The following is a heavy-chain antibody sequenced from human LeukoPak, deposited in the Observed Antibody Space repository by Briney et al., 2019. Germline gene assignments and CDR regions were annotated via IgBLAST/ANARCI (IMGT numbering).Heavy chain of an antibody. Sequence: ASVKVSCKVSGDTLTELSTRWVRQASGKGLGWMGGLDPEHGELIYAQKLQGRVTMTEERSTPPAYMELSSLRSEDTAVYYCATGGPWDLLKYWGQGTLVTVSS. V-gene: IGHV1-24*01. CDR3: ATGGPWDLLKY. J-gene: IGHJ4*02. CDR2: LDPEHGEL. CDR1: GDTLTELS. D-gene: IGHD3-9*01.